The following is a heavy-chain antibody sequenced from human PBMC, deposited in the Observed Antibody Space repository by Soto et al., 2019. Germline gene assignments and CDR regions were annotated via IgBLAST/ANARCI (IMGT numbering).Heavy chain of an antibody. D-gene: IGHD3-3*01. CDR1: GGTFSSYA. Sequence: GASVKVSCKASGGTFSSYAISWVRQAPGQGLEWMGGIIPIFGTANYAQKFQGRVTITADESTSTAYMELSSLRSEDTAVYYCARGAGITIFGVVIELNTFDYWGQGTLVTVSS. CDR3: ARGAGITIFGVVIELNTFDY. J-gene: IGHJ4*02. CDR2: IIPIFGTA. V-gene: IGHV1-69*13.